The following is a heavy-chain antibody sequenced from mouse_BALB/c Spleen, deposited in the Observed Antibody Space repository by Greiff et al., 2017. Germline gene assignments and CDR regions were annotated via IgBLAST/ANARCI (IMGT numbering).Heavy chain of an antibody. V-gene: IGHV14-4*02. CDR2: IDPENGDT. CDR1: GFNIKDYY. Sequence: VQLQQSGAELVRSGASVKLSCTASGFNIKDYYMHWVKQRPEQGLEWIGWIDPENGDTEYAPKFQGKATMTADTSSNTAYLQLSSLTSEDTAVYYCTRGIYYDYDSFAYWGQGTLVTVSA. J-gene: IGHJ3*01. D-gene: IGHD2-4*01. CDR3: TRGIYYDYDSFAY.